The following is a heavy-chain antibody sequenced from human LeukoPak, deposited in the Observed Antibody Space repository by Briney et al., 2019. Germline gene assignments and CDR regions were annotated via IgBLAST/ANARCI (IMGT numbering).Heavy chain of an antibody. J-gene: IGHJ6*03. CDR3: ARGGSVDIVVVPAATYYYYYYYMDV. Sequence: KSSETLSLTCAVYGGSFSGYYWGWIRQPPGKGLEWIGSIYYSGSTYYNPSLKSRVTISVDTSKNQFSLKLSSVTAADTAVYYCARGGSVDIVVVPAATYYYYYYYMDVWGKGTTVTVSS. V-gene: IGHV4-34*01. CDR1: GGSFSGYY. CDR2: IYYSGST. D-gene: IGHD2-2*01.